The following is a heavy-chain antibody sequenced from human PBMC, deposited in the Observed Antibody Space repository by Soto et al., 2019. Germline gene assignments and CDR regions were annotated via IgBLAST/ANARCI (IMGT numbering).Heavy chain of an antibody. D-gene: IGHD3-22*01. Sequence: GGSLRLSCAASGFTFSSYAMSWVRQAPGKGLEWVSAISGSGGSTYYADSVKGRFTISRDNTKNTLYLQMNSLRAEDTVLYYCAKDLRYYESSGYYDYWGQGTLVTVSS. CDR1: GFTFSSYA. CDR3: AKDLRYYESSGYYDY. V-gene: IGHV3-23*01. J-gene: IGHJ4*02. CDR2: ISGSGGST.